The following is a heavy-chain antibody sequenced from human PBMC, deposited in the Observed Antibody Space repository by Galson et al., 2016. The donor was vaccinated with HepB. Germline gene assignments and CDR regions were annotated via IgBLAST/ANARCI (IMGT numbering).Heavy chain of an antibody. D-gene: IGHD2-15*01. CDR3: AKDGGSGGRTYYLHY. CDR2: ISWNSYEK. Sequence: SLRLSCAASGFTFDDYAMRWVRQVPGKGLDWISGISWNSYEKHYADSVRGRFTISRDNAKNTLYLEMNSLRGDDTAVYYCAKDGGSGGRTYYLHYWGQGTLVTVS. V-gene: IGHV3-9*01. CDR1: GFTFDDYA. J-gene: IGHJ4*02.